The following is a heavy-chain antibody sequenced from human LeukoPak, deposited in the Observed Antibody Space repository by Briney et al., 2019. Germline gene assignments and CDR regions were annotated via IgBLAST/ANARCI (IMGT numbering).Heavy chain of an antibody. CDR3: ARDAGGAFYWYFGL. D-gene: IGHD1-26*01. V-gene: IGHV3-30-3*01. J-gene: IGHJ2*01. CDR1: GFTFSSFA. CDR2: ISYDGSND. Sequence: GGSLRLSCAASGFTFSSFAMHWVRQAPGKGLEWLAVISYDGSNDYYAGSLKGRFTMSRDNSRNTLYLQIKSLRPDDTAVYYCARDAGGAFYWYFGLWGRGTLVTVSS.